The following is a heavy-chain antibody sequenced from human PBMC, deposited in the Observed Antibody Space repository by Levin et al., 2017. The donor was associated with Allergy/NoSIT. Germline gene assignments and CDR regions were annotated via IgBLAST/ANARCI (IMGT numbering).Heavy chain of an antibody. CDR1: GGTFSSYA. CDR3: ARAPLYGDYVVANYYYYGMDG. D-gene: IGHD4-17*01. V-gene: IGHV1-69*13. Sequence: SVKVSCKASGGTFSSYAISWVRQAPGQGLEWMGGIIPIFGTANYAQKFQGRVTITADESTSTAYMELSSLRSEDTAVYYCARAPLYGDYVVANYYYYGMDGWGQGTTVTVSS. CDR2: IIPIFGTA. J-gene: IGHJ6*02.